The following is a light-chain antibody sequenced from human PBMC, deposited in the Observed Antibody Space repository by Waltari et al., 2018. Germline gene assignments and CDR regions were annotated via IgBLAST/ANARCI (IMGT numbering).Light chain of an antibody. CDR2: GDN. CDR3: QSYDISLSGSV. V-gene: IGLV1-40*01. Sequence: QSVLTQPPSVSGAPGQRVTISCTGSSSNIGAGYDVHWYQQLPGTAPKLLIYGDNNRPSGVPDRFSGSKSGTSASLAITGLQAEDEADYYCQSYDISLSGSVFSGGTKLTVL. CDR1: SSNIGAGYD. J-gene: IGLJ3*02.